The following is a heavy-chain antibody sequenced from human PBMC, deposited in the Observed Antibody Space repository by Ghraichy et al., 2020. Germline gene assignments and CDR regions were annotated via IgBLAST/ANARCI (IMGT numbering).Heavy chain of an antibody. CDR3: VSERGTGYFQY. CDR2: ISAYNGNT. CDR1: GYTFTSYG. D-gene: IGHD1-1*01. Sequence: SVTVSCKASGYTFTSYGLSWVRQAPGQGLEWMGWISAYNGNTNYAQKLQDRVTMTTDTSTSTAYMELRSLRSDDTAVYYCVSERGTGYFQYWGQGTLVTVSS. V-gene: IGHV1-18*01. J-gene: IGHJ1*01.